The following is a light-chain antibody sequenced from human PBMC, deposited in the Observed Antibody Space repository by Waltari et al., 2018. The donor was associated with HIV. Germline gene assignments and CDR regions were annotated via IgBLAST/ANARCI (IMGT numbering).Light chain of an antibody. V-gene: IGLV1-44*01. CDR3: AAWDDSLNGM. CDR1: STNIGSNI. J-gene: IGLJ3*02. CDR2: SND. Sequence: QSVLTQPPSVSGTPGQNVTISCSGSSTNIGSNILNWYQQVPDVAPKLLIYSNDQRPSGVPDRFSGSKSGTSASRAISGLQSADEADYYCAAWDDSLNGMFGGGTKLTV.